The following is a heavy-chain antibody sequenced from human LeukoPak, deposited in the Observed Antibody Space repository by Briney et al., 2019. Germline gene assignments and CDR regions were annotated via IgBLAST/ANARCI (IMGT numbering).Heavy chain of an antibody. CDR1: GGSISSYY. CDR2: IYYSGST. Sequence: SETLSLTCTVSGGSISSYYWSWIRQPPGKGLEWIGYIYYSGSTNYNPSLKSRVTISVDTSKNQLSLKLSSLTAADTPVYYCARDLSLAGFDYWGQGTLVTVSS. CDR3: ARDLSLAGFDY. J-gene: IGHJ4*02. V-gene: IGHV4-59*01. D-gene: IGHD6-13*01.